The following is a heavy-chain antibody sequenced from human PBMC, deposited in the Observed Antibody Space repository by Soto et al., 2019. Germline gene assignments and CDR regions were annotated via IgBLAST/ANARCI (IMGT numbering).Heavy chain of an antibody. J-gene: IGHJ4*02. Sequence: SETLSLTCTVSGGSISSYYWSWIRQPPGKGLEWIGYIYYSGSTNYNPSLKSRVTISVDTSKNQFSLKLSSVTAADTAVYYCARMTFDDYFAYWGQGTLVTVSS. CDR2: IYYSGST. CDR1: GGSISSYY. CDR3: ARMTFDDYFAY. D-gene: IGHD2-21*02. V-gene: IGHV4-59*01.